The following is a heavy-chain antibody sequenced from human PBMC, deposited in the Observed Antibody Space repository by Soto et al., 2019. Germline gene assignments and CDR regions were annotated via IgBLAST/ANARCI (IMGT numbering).Heavy chain of an antibody. CDR3: ARASRSSSSIYFDY. J-gene: IGHJ4*02. V-gene: IGHV4-31*03. D-gene: IGHD6-6*01. CDR2: IYYSGST. CDR1: GGSISSGGYY. Sequence: SETLSLTCTVSGGSISSGGYYWSWIRQHPGKGLEWIGYIYYSGSTYYNPSLKSRVTISVDTSKNQFSLKLSSVTAADTAVYYCARASRSSSSIYFDYWGQGTLVTVSS.